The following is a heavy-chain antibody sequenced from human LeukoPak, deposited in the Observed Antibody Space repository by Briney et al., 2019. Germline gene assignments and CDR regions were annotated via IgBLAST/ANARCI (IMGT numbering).Heavy chain of an antibody. CDR1: GFTFDDYA. D-gene: IGHD3-10*01. J-gene: IGHJ6*03. CDR3: ARDHRGSGSRYYYYYMDV. V-gene: IGHV3-9*01. Sequence: GRSLRLSCAASGFTFDDYAMHWVRQAPGKGLEWVSGISWNSGSIGYADSVKGRFTISRDNAKNSLYLQMNSLRAEDTAVYYCARDHRGSGSRYYYYYMDVWGKGTTVTVSS. CDR2: ISWNSGSI.